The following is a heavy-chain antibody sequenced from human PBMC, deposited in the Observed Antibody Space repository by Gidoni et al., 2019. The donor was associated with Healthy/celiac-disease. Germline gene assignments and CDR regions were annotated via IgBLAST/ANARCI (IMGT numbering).Heavy chain of an antibody. V-gene: IGHV4-34*01. J-gene: IGHJ6*03. CDR1: GGSFSGSY. D-gene: IGHD6-13*01. CDR3: ARDVIAAATYYYYYYMDV. CDR2: INHSGST. Sequence: QVQLQQWGAGLLKPSETLSLTCAVYGGSFSGSYWTWIRQPPGQGLEWIGEINHSGSTNYNPSLKSRVTISVDTSKNQFSLKLSSVTAADTAVYYCARDVIAAATYYYYYYMDVWGKGTTVTVSS.